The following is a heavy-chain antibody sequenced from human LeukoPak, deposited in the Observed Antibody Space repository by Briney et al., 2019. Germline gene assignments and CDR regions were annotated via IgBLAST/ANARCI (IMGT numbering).Heavy chain of an antibody. Sequence: PSETLSLTCTVSGGSTSSSSYYWGWIRQPPGKGLEWIGSIYYSGSTYYNPSLKSRVTISVDTSKNQFSLKLSSVTAADTAVYYCARHKSSSTNWFDPWGQGTLVTVSS. J-gene: IGHJ5*02. V-gene: IGHV4-39*01. CDR1: GGSTSSSSYY. CDR2: IYYSGST. CDR3: ARHKSSSTNWFDP. D-gene: IGHD6-13*01.